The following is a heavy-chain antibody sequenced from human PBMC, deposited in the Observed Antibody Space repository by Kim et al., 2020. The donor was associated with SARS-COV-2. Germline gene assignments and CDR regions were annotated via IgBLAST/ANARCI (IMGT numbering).Heavy chain of an antibody. CDR1: GLTFGSYW. J-gene: IGHJ2*01. CDR2: IKQDGSET. V-gene: IGHV3-7*03. D-gene: IGHD3-16*01. CDR3: ARRLGSYWYFDL. Sequence: GGSLRLSCVASGLTFGSYWMSWVRQAPGKGLEWVANIKQDGSETYYVHSVKGRFTISRDNAKNSLYLQMNSLRAEDTAVYYCARRLGSYWYFDLWGRGTLVTVSS.